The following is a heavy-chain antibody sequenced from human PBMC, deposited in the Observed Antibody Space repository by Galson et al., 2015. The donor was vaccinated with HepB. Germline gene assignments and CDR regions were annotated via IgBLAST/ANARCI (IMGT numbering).Heavy chain of an antibody. CDR1: GYTLTELS. D-gene: IGHD3-10*01. J-gene: IGHJ4*02. V-gene: IGHV1-24*01. Sequence: SVKVSCKVSGYTLTELSMHWVRQAPGKGLEWMGGFDPEDGETIYAQKFQGRVTMTEDTSTDTAYMELSSLRSEDTAVYYCATYYYGSGIFDYWGQGTLVTVSS. CDR3: ATYYYGSGIFDY. CDR2: FDPEDGET.